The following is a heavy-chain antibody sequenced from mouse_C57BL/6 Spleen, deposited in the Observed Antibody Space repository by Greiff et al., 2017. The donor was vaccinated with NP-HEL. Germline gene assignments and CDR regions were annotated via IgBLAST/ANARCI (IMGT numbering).Heavy chain of an antibody. D-gene: IGHD1-1*01. CDR3: ARMGYYGSSYWFAY. J-gene: IGHJ3*01. CDR1: GFSLSTSGMG. V-gene: IGHV8-12*01. CDR2: IYWDDDK. Sequence: QVTLKESGPGILQSSQTLSLTCSFSGFSLSTSGMGVSWIRQPSGKGLEWLAHIYWDDDKRYNPSLKSRPTFSKDTSRNQLFLKITSVDTADTATYYCARMGYYGSSYWFAYWGQGTLVTVSA.